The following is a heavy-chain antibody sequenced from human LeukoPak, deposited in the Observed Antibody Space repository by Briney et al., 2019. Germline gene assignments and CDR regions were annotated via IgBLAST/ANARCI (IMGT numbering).Heavy chain of an antibody. CDR3: ARSNDFDI. CDR2: RKHDGSET. Sequence: GGSLRLSCATSGFTFSSIWMSWVRQAPGKGLEWVANRKHDGSETNYVDSVKGRFTISRDNAKNSLHLQMNSLRVEDTAVYYCARSNDFDIWGQGTMVTVSS. CDR1: GFTFSSIW. V-gene: IGHV3-7*02. J-gene: IGHJ3*02.